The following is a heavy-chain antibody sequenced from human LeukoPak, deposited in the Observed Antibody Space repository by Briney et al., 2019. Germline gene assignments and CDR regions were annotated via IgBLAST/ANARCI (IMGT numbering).Heavy chain of an antibody. CDR1: GFTFSSYS. D-gene: IGHD2-8*02. CDR2: ISSSSSYI. CDR3: ARDHSGGLDY. V-gene: IGHV3-21*01. Sequence: GRSLRLSCAASGFTFSSYSMNWVRQASGKGLEWVSSISSSSSYIYYADSVKGRFTISRDNAKNSLYLQMNSLRAEDTAVYYCARDHSGGLDYWGQGTLVTVSS. J-gene: IGHJ4*02.